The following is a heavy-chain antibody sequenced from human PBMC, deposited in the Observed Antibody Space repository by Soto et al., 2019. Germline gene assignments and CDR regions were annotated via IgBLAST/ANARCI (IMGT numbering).Heavy chain of an antibody. D-gene: IGHD6-13*01. Sequence: SETLSLTCAVSGDSISSSEWWSWVRQTPGKGLEWIGEIYHSGSTNYNPSLKSRVTLSVDESKNQFSLNLNSMTAADTAVHYCARLSTWSNFDYWGQGILVTVSS. V-gene: IGHV4-4*02. CDR1: GDSISSSEW. CDR3: ARLSTWSNFDY. J-gene: IGHJ4*02. CDR2: IYHSGST.